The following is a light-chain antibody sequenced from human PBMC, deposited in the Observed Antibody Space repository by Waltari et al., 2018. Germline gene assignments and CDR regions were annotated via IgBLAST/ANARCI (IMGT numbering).Light chain of an antibody. Sequence: QSALTQPASVSGSPGQSITISCSGTDSDVGAYDFVSWYQQHPGKAPHLIIYEVSNRPSGMSNRFPASKSGNTASLTISGLQAEDEADYYCSSYTTSSAPGVFGTGTRVTVL. CDR3: SSYTTSSAPGV. CDR1: DSDVGAYDF. CDR2: EVS. J-gene: IGLJ1*01. V-gene: IGLV2-14*01.